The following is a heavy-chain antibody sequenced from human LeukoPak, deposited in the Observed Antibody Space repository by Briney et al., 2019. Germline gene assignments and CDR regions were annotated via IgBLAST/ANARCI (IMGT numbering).Heavy chain of an antibody. CDR3: ARDGAPLWYDSSGYYNWFDP. D-gene: IGHD3-22*01. J-gene: IGHJ5*02. V-gene: IGHV3-30*04. CDR1: GFTFSNYA. Sequence: GRSLRLSCAASGFTFSNYAMHWVRQAPGKGLEWVAVISYDGSNKCYADSVKGRFTISRDNSKNTLYLQMNSPRTEDTAVYYCARDGAPLWYDSSGYYNWFDPWGQGTLVTVSS. CDR2: ISYDGSNK.